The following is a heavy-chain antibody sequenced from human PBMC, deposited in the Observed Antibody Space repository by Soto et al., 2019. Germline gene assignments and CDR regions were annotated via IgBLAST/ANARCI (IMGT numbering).Heavy chain of an antibody. CDR2: IYDSGST. Sequence: SETLSLTCTVSGGSINTYYWSWIRQPPKKGLEWIGYIYDSGSTNYNPSLKSRVTISVDTSKNQISLKLRSVTPADTAVFYCGRHHLGRIDYYYYYMDVWGKGTTVTVSS. J-gene: IGHJ6*03. V-gene: IGHV4-59*08. CDR3: GRHHLGRIDYYYYYMDV. D-gene: IGHD2-15*01. CDR1: GGSINTYY.